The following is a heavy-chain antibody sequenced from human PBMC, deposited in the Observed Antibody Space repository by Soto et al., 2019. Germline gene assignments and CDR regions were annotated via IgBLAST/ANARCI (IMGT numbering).Heavy chain of an antibody. J-gene: IGHJ4*02. V-gene: IGHV1-46*01. Sequence: QVQLVQSGAEVKKPGASVKVSCKASGYTFTSYYMHWVRQAPGQGLEWMGIINPCGGSTSYAQKFQGSVTMTRVPSRSSGYMELSSLRTEDPVVYYWARGVRRYRNDCRGQGTLVTVS. D-gene: IGHD3-9*01. CDR3: ARGVRRYRNDC. CDR1: GYTFTSYY. CDR2: INPCGGST.